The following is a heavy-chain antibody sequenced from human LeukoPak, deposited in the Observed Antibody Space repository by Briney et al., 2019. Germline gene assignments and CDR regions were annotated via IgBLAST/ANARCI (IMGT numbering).Heavy chain of an antibody. CDR1: GGSISSRSYY. V-gene: IGHV4-39*07. D-gene: IGHD6-13*01. CDR3: ARNLGGSSWVFDY. CDR2: IYNSGST. Sequence: PSETLSLTCSVSGGSISSRSYYWGWIRQPPGKGLEWIGSIYNSGSTYYNPSLKSRVIISVDTSKNQFSLKLSSVTAADTAVYYCARNLGGSSWVFDYWGQGTLVTVSS. J-gene: IGHJ4*02.